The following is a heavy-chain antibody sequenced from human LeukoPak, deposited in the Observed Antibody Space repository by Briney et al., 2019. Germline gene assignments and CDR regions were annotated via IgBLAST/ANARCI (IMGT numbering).Heavy chain of an antibody. Sequence: ASVKISCKASGYTFTYNYIHWVRQAPGQGLEWMGRINPNTGGTNSAQNFQGRLTMTRDTSISTAYMELSRLTSDDTAMYYCAITHANNAFDIWGQGTLVTVSS. CDR3: AITHANNAFDI. CDR2: INPNTGGT. CDR1: GYTFTYNY. V-gene: IGHV1-2*06. J-gene: IGHJ3*02. D-gene: IGHD2/OR15-2a*01.